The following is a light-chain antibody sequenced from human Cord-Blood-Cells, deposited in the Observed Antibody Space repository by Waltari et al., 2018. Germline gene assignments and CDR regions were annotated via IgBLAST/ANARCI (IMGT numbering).Light chain of an antibody. J-gene: IGKJ4*01. CDR2: AAS. V-gene: IGKV1-39*01. CDR3: QQSYSTPLT. CDR1: QSISSY. Sequence: DIQMTQSPSSLSASVAARVTITCRASQSISSYLNWYQQKPGKAPNLLIYAASSLQSGVPSRFSGSGAGTDFTLTSSSLQPEDFATYYCQQSYSTPLTFGGGTKVEIK.